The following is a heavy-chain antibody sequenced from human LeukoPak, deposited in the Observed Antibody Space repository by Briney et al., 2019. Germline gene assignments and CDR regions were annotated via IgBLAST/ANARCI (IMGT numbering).Heavy chain of an antibody. D-gene: IGHD6-13*01. J-gene: IGHJ4*02. Sequence: ASVKVSCKASGYTFTGYYMHWVRQAPGQGLEWMGWINPNSGGTNYAQKFQGRVTMTRDTSISTAYMELSRLRSDDTAVYYCARGGIGQQLAPAFDYWGQGTLVTVSS. CDR2: INPNSGGT. CDR3: ARGGIGQQLAPAFDY. CDR1: GYTFTGYY. V-gene: IGHV1-2*02.